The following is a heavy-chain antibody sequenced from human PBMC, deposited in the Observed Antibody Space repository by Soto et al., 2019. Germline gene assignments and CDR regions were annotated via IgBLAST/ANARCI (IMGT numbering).Heavy chain of an antibody. D-gene: IGHD3-22*01. V-gene: IGHV3-33*01. J-gene: IGHJ5*02. CDR3: ARAHTMMILDRFDP. CDR2: IWFDGSKK. CDR1: GFKFRNYA. Sequence: VQLVESGGGVVQPGKSLRLSCAASGFKFRNYAIHWVRQAPGKGLEWLAVIWFDGSKKYYADSVKGRFTISRDNSKNTVYLDMNGLTADDSGVFYCARAHTMMILDRFDPWGHGTLVTVSS.